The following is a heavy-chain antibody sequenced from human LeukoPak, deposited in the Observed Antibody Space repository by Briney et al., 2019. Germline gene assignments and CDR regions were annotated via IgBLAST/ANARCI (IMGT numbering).Heavy chain of an antibody. CDR2: ISRSGENT. D-gene: IGHD3-9*01. J-gene: IGHJ4*02. CDR3: AKDSYDILTGPTFDY. V-gene: IGHV3-23*01. Sequence: PGGSLRLSCAASGLTLSNSAMGWVRQAPGKGLEWVSVISRSGENTYYADSVKGRFTVSRDSSKNTLYVQMNSLRAEDTAIYYCAKDSYDILTGPTFDYWGQGTLVTLSS. CDR1: GLTLSNSA.